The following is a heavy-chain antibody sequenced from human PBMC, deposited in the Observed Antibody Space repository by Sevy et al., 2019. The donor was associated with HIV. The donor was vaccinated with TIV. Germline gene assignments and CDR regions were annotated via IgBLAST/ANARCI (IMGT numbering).Heavy chain of an antibody. CDR1: GFTFSSYG. Sequence: GGSLRLSCAASGFTFSSYGMHWVRQAPGKGLEWVAVIWYDGSNKYYAYSVKGRFTISRDNSKNTLYLQMNSLRAEDTAVYYCARAVYYYYDSSGYFDYWGQGTLVTVSS. D-gene: IGHD3-22*01. J-gene: IGHJ4*02. CDR2: IWYDGSNK. V-gene: IGHV3-33*01. CDR3: ARAVYYYYDSSGYFDY.